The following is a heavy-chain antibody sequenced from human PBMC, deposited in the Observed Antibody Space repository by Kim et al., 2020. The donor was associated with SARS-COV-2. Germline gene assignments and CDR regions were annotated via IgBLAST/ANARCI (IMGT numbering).Heavy chain of an antibody. CDR3: AKGMSAWCELITRYYYGMDV. D-gene: IGHD1-26*01. J-gene: IGHJ6*02. V-gene: IGHV3-23*03. Sequence: GGSLRLSCAASGFTFSSYAMSWVRQAPGKGLEWVSVIYSGGSSTYYADSVKGRFTISRDNSKNTLYLQMNSLRAEDTAVYYCAKGMSAWCELITRYYYGMDVWGQGTTVTVSS. CDR1: GFTFSSYA. CDR2: IYSGGSST.